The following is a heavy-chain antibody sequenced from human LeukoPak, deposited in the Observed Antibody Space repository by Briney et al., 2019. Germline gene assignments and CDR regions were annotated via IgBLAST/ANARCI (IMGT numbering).Heavy chain of an antibody. Sequence: GGSLRLSCAASGFTFSSYAMSWVRQAPGKGLEWGSGISGIGGHTYYADSVKGGFTISRDSSKNTVDLQMNSLRVEDTAIYYCAKDSTMIRGVILGDDRYYYYMDVWGKGTTVTVSS. CDR2: ISGIGGHT. D-gene: IGHD3-10*01. J-gene: IGHJ6*03. CDR1: GFTFSSYA. V-gene: IGHV3-23*01. CDR3: AKDSTMIRGVILGDDRYYYYMDV.